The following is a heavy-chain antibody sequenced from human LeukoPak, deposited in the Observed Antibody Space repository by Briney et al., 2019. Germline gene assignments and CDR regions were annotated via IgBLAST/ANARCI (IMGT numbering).Heavy chain of an antibody. CDR3: ARDLNYYDSSGYRHVPIHQYYFDY. Sequence: PSETLSLTCTVSGGSISRYYWSWIRQPPGKGLEWIGEINHSGSTNYNPSLKSRVTISVDTSKNQFSLKLSSVTAADTAVYYCARDLNYYDSSGYRHVPIHQYYFDYWGQGTLVTVSS. CDR1: GGSISRYY. CDR2: INHSGST. D-gene: IGHD3-22*01. V-gene: IGHV4-34*01. J-gene: IGHJ4*02.